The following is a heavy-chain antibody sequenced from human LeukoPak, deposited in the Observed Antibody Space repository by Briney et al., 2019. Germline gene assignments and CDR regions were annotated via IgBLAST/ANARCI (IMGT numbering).Heavy chain of an antibody. Sequence: ASVKVSCKASGYTFTSYGISWVRQAPGQGLEWMGGIIPIFGTANYAQKFQGRVTITADESTSTAYMGLSSLRSEDTAVYYCASTRSYYAGYYYYMDVWGKGTTVTVSS. V-gene: IGHV1-69*13. CDR2: IIPIFGTA. CDR1: GYTFTSYG. J-gene: IGHJ6*03. D-gene: IGHD1-26*01. CDR3: ASTRSYYAGYYYYMDV.